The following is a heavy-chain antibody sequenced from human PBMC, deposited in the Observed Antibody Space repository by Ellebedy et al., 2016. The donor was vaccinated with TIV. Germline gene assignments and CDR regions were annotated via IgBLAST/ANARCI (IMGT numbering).Heavy chain of an antibody. CDR2: TYYSGST. CDR3: ARGKFAAAGIDY. J-gene: IGHJ4*02. Sequence: MPSETLSLTCTASAGALSGFYWSWVRQPPGKGLEWIGYTYYSGSTYYNPSLKSRVNVSVDTSKNQFSLKLSSVTAADTAVYYCARGKFAAAGIDYWGQGTLVTVSS. V-gene: IGHV4-59*06. D-gene: IGHD6-13*01. CDR1: AGALSGFY.